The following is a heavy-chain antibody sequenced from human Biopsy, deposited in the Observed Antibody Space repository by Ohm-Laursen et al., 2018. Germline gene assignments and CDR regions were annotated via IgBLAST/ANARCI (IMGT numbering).Heavy chain of an antibody. V-gene: IGHV3-30*18. Sequence: SSLRLSCAASGFTFNNYGMQWVRQAPGKGLEWVAFIFYDGSNTYYADSVKGRFTISRDNSRDTLYLQMSSLRAEDTAVYYCAKDRHNYTPIGGFSMDVWGQGTTVTVSS. CDR1: GFTFNNYG. CDR3: AKDRHNYTPIGGFSMDV. D-gene: IGHD3-16*01. J-gene: IGHJ6*02. CDR2: IFYDGSNT.